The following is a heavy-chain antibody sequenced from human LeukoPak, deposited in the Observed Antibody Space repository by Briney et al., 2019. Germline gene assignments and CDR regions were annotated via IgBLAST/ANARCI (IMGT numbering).Heavy chain of an antibody. CDR2: ISGSGGST. J-gene: IGHJ1*01. D-gene: IGHD3-3*01. CDR3: AKARRRPSFGVVTAEYFQH. Sequence: PGGSLRLSRAASGFTVSSNYMSWVRQAPGKGLECVSAISGSGGSTYYADSVKGRFTISTDNSKNTLYLQMNSLGAEDTAVNYCAKARRRPSFGVVTAEYFQHWGQGTLVTVSS. CDR1: GFTVSSNY. V-gene: IGHV3-23*01.